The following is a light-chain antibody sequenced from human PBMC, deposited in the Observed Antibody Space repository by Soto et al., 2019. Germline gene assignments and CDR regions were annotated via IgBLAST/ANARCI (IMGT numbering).Light chain of an antibody. V-gene: IGKV3-11*01. CDR1: QNVDKF. J-gene: IGKJ5*01. CDR3: QQRKNWPPIT. CDR2: DSS. Sequence: IELTQSPATLSLSPGETATLSCRSSQNVDKFLAWYQQRPGQPPRLLIFDSSNRATCVPVRFSGSGSGTVFTLTIGSLEPEDSAVYYWQQRKNWPPITFGQGTRLEIK.